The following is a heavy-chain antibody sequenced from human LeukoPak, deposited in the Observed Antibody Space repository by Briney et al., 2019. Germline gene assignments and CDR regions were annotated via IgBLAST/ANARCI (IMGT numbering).Heavy chain of an antibody. CDR1: GFSFDDYA. CDR3: ATSSAYYYFDFDY. CDR2: ITSRGSTI. Sequence: GGSLRLSCAASGFSFDDYAMNWVRQAPGKGLEWVSYITSRGSTIYYADSVKGRFTMSRDNATNSLYLQMNSLRAEDTAVYYCATSSAYYYFDFDYWGQGTLVTVSS. D-gene: IGHD3-22*01. V-gene: IGHV3-48*03. J-gene: IGHJ4*02.